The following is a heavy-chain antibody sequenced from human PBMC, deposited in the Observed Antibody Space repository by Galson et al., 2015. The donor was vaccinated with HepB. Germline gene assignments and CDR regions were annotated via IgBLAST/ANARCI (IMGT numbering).Heavy chain of an antibody. Sequence: PLSLTCAVSGASITSAGYSWSWIRQPPGKGLEWIGHIYHTGTTYYNPSLKSRVTISLDTSRNQFSLKVTSVTAADTAVFYCARGGNGYNLFFGMDVWGLGTTVSVSS. J-gene: IGHJ6*02. V-gene: IGHV4-30-2*01. CDR3: ARGGNGYNLFFGMDV. CDR2: IYHTGTT. CDR1: GASITSAGYS. D-gene: IGHD5-24*01.